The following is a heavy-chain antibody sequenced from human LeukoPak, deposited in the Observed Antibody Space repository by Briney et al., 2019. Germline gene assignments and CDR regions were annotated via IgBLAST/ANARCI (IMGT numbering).Heavy chain of an antibody. CDR2: IYSGGST. V-gene: IGHV3-66*01. J-gene: IGHJ4*02. CDR3: ARESGSQRDFDY. Sequence: GGSLRLSCAASGFTVSSNYMSWVRQAPGKGLEWVSVIYSGGSTYYPDSVKGRFTISRDNSKNTLYLQMNSLRAEDTAVYYCARESGSQRDFDYWGQGTLVTVSS. CDR1: GFTVSSNY. D-gene: IGHD1-26*01.